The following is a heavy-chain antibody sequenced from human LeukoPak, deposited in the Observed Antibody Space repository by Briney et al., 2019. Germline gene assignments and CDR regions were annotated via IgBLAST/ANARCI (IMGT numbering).Heavy chain of an antibody. V-gene: IGHV1-46*01. CDR2: INPSGGST. CDR1: GYTFTSYY. J-gene: IGHJ4*02. D-gene: IGHD4-17*01. Sequence: ASVKVSCKASGYTFTSYYMHWVRQAPGQGLEWMGIINPSGGSTSYAQKFQGRVTMTRDMSTSTVYMELNSLRAEDTAVYYCARVSPNTVTTLQYFDYWGQGTLVTVSS. CDR3: ARVSPNTVTTLQYFDY.